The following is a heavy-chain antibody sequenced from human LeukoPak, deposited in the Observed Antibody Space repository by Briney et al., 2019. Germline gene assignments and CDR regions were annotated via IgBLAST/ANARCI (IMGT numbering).Heavy chain of an antibody. J-gene: IGHJ3*02. CDR2: IYTSGST. V-gene: IGHV4-61*02. CDR1: GGSISSGSYY. Sequence: SETLSLTCTVSGGSISSGSYYWSWIRQPAGKGLEWIGRIYTSGSTNYNPSLKSRVTISVDTSKNQFSLKLSSVTAADTAVYYCAREGSGSYYGAFDIWGQGTMVTVSS. CDR3: AREGSGSYYGAFDI. D-gene: IGHD1-26*01.